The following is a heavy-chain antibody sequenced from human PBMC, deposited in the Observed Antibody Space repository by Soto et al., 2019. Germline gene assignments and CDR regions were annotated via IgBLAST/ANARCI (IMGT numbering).Heavy chain of an antibody. CDR3: ARNSVGYSYGYKYYYGMDG. V-gene: IGHV1-69*13. Sequence: SVKVSCKASGGTFSIYAISWVRQAPGQGLEWMGGIIPIFGTANYAQKFQGRVTITADESTSTAYMELSSLRSEDTAVYYCARNSVGYSYGYKYYYGMDGWGQGTTVTVSS. J-gene: IGHJ6*02. D-gene: IGHD5-18*01. CDR1: GGTFSIYA. CDR2: IIPIFGTA.